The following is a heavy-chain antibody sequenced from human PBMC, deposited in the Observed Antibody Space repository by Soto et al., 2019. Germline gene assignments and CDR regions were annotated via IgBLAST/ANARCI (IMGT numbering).Heavy chain of an antibody. CDR2: ISAYNGNT. V-gene: IGHV1-18*01. J-gene: IGHJ4*02. CDR1: GYTFTSYG. Sequence: VKVSCKASGYTFTSYGISWVRQAPGQGLEWMGWISAYNGNTNYAQKFQGRVTMTEDTSTDTAYMELSSLRSEDTAVYYCATDRSYDILTGYYAFDYWGQGTLVTVSS. D-gene: IGHD3-9*01. CDR3: ATDRSYDILTGYYAFDY.